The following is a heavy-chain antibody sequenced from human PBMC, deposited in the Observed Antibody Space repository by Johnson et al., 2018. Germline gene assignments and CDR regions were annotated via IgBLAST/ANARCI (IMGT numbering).Heavy chain of an antibody. V-gene: IGHV3-30-3*01. Sequence: QVQLVQSGGGVVQPGRSLRLSCAASGFTFSSYAMHWVRQAPGTGLEWVAVISYDGSNKYYADSVKGRFTISRDNSKNTLYLQMNSLRAEDTAVYYCARDGTHYYDSSGYYYPLQYFQHWGQGTLVTVSS. CDR3: ARDGTHYYDSSGYYYPLQYFQH. J-gene: IGHJ1*01. D-gene: IGHD3-22*01. CDR2: ISYDGSNK. CDR1: GFTFSSYA.